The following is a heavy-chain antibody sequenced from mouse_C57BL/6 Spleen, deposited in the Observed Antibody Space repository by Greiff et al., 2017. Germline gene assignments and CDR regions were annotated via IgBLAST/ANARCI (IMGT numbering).Heavy chain of an antibody. CDR2: INPSSGYT. CDR1: GYTFTSYW. Sequence: QVHVKQSGAELAKPGASVKLSCKASGYTFTSYWMHWVKQRPGQGLEWIGYINPSSGYTKYNQKFKDKATLTADKSSSTAYMQLSSLTYEDSAVYYCARCYGSSHWYFDVWGTGTTVTVSS. D-gene: IGHD1-1*01. CDR3: ARCYGSSHWYFDV. V-gene: IGHV1-7*01. J-gene: IGHJ1*03.